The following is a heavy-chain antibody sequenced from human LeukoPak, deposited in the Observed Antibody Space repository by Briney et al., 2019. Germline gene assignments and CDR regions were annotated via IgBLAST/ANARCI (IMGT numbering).Heavy chain of an antibody. CDR3: ARDKAGYCSSTSCYAGFGWFDP. CDR1: GFSFSSYE. V-gene: IGHV3-48*03. CDR2: ISSTDSTT. D-gene: IGHD2-2*03. Sequence: PGGSLRLSCAASGFSFSSYEMNWVRQAPGKGLEWVSYISSTDSTTHYADSVKGRFTISRDDAKNSLYLQMNSLRAEDTAVYYCARDKAGYCSSTSCYAGFGWFDPWGQGTLVTVSS. J-gene: IGHJ5*02.